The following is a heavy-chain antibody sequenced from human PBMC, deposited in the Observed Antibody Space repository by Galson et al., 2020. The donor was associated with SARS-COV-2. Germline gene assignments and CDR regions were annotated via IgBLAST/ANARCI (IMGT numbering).Heavy chain of an antibody. CDR1: GFSFSGSP. D-gene: IGHD6-13*01. CDR2: IRSRTKNYAT. CDR3: TRHTSNWEFDL. Sequence: GGSLRLSCATSGFSFSGSPMHWVRQASGRGLEWLGLIRSRTKNYATAYAASVKGRFTIFRDDSKNTAYLQMNSLKTEDTAVYYCTRHTSNWEFDLWGQGTLVTVSS. V-gene: IGHV3-73*01. J-gene: IGHJ4*02.